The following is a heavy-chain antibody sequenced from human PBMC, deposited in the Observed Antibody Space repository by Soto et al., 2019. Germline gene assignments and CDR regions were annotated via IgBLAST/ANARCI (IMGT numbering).Heavy chain of an antibody. CDR2: IIPIFGTA. V-gene: IGHV1-69*01. J-gene: IGHJ5*02. D-gene: IGHD3-10*01. Sequence: QVQLVQSGAEVKKPGSSVKVSCKASGGTFSSYAISWVRQAPGQGLEWMGGIIPIFGTANYAQKFQGRVTITGDESTITAYRELSRLRSEDTAVYYCARGVLVRGVMPWFAPWGQGTLVTVSS. CDR1: GGTFSSYA. CDR3: ARGVLVRGVMPWFAP.